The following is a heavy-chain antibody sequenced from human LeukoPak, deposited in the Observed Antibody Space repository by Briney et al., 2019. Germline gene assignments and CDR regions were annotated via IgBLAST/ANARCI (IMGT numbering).Heavy chain of an antibody. D-gene: IGHD3-9*01. Sequence: GGSLRLSCAASGFTFSYFGMHWVRQAPGKGLEGVAVISYDGSNKYYADSVKGRFTISRDNSKNTLYLQMNSLRAEDTAVYYCAKVRVRYDILTGPGVDVWGKGTTVTVSS. J-gene: IGHJ6*04. CDR1: GFTFSYFG. CDR2: ISYDGSNK. V-gene: IGHV3-30*18. CDR3: AKVRVRYDILTGPGVDV.